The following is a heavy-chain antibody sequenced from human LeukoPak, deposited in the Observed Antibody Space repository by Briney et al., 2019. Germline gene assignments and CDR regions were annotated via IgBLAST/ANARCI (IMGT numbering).Heavy chain of an antibody. CDR1: GRYW. CDR3: VSFYETY. Sequence: GGSLRLSCAASGRYWMHWVRQAPGKGLVWASHINSGGSWTSYADSVKGRFTISKDNAKNTVYLQMSNLRVEDTAVYYCVSFYETYWGRGTLVTVSS. V-gene: IGHV3-74*01. CDR2: INSGGSWT. D-gene: IGHD2/OR15-2a*01. J-gene: IGHJ4*02.